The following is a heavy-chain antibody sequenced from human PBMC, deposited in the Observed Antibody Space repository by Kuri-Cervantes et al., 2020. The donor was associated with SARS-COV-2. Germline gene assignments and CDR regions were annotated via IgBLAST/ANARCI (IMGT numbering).Heavy chain of an antibody. CDR3: ARERSIVVITSFDY. D-gene: IGHD3-22*01. J-gene: IGHJ4*02. CDR1: GFTFSSYG. V-gene: IGHV3-30*02. CDR2: IRYDGSRK. Sequence: GGSLRLSCAASGFTFSSYGMHWVRQAPGKGLEWVAFIRYDGSRKYYADSVKGRFTVSRDNSEKTLYLQMSSLRPEDTAVYYCARERSIVVITSFDYWGQGTLVTVSS.